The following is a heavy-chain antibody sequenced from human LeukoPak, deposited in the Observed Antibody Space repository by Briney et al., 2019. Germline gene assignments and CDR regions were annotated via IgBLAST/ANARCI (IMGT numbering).Heavy chain of an antibody. Sequence: SETLSLTCTVSGGSISSKYWTWVRQPAGKGLVWIGGIHTSGTTNYNPALTSRVTMSIGTSKNQLSLTMPFVTATATAVYYCAREGGQERYFDYWGQGTLVPVSS. CDR3: AREGGQERYFDY. V-gene: IGHV4-4*07. J-gene: IGHJ4*02. CDR2: IHTSGTT. CDR1: GGSISSKY.